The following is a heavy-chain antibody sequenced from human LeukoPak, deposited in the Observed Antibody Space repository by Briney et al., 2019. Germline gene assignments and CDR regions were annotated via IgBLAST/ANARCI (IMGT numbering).Heavy chain of an antibody. V-gene: IGHV4-4*07. CDR1: GGSISSYY. Sequence: SETLSLTCTVSGGSISSYYWSWIRQPAGKGLEWIGRIYTSGSTNYNPSLKSRVTISVDTSKNQFSLKLSSVTAADTAVYYCARELAAAGTMTYSWSYWGQGTLVTVSS. CDR2: IYTSGST. D-gene: IGHD6-13*01. CDR3: ARELAAAGTMTYSWSY. J-gene: IGHJ4*02.